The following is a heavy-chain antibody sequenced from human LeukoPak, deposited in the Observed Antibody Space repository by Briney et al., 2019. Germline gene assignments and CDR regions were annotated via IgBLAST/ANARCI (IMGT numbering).Heavy chain of an antibody. V-gene: IGHV3-74*01. CDR1: GFTFSNYW. Sequence: PGGSLRLSCAASGFTFSNYWMHWVRQAPGKGLEWVSRINTDGTSTIYADSVRGRFTISRDNAKNTVYLQMNSLRAEDTAVYYCARGIGYSGYDFFDYWGQGTLVTVSS. CDR2: INTDGTST. D-gene: IGHD5-12*01. J-gene: IGHJ4*02. CDR3: ARGIGYSGYDFFDY.